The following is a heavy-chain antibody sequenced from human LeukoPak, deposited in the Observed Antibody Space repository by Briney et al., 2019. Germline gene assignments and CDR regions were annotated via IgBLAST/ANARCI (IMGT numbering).Heavy chain of an antibody. Sequence: GGSLRLSCAASGFTFTSSWMCWVRQAPGKGLEWLANINEAGSVTNYVHSVRGRFTISRDNAKNSLYLQMNSLRVEDTAVYYCAKDQYDSSGRTHFDYWGQGTLVTVSS. V-gene: IGHV3-7*01. CDR3: AKDQYDSSGRTHFDY. CDR2: INEAGSVT. J-gene: IGHJ4*02. D-gene: IGHD3-22*01. CDR1: GFTFTSSW.